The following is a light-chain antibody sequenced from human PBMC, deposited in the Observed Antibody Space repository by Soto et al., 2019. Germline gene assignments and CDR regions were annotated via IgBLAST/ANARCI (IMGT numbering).Light chain of an antibody. Sequence: DIQMTQSPSSLSASVGDRVTITCRASQGVSSALVWYQQKPGKAPKLLIYDASGLESGVPSRFSGSGSGTDFTLSIGSLQPEDFATYYCQQSYSTPRTFGQGAKVDIK. CDR2: DAS. CDR1: QGVSSA. CDR3: QQSYSTPRT. J-gene: IGKJ1*01. V-gene: IGKV1-39*01.